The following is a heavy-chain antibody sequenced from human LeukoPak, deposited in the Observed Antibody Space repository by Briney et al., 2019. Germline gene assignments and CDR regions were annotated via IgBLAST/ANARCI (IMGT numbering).Heavy chain of an antibody. CDR1: GFTFTNYA. CDR2: ISGSGATT. D-gene: IGHD6-19*01. V-gene: IGHV3-23*01. Sequence: GGSLRLSCAASGFTFTNYAMNWVRQAPGKGLEWVSGISGSGATTYYADPVKGRFTISRDNSKNTLYLQVNSLRAEDTAVYYCAKTVTVAGTNKYFDYWGQGTLVTVSS. J-gene: IGHJ4*02. CDR3: AKTVTVAGTNKYFDY.